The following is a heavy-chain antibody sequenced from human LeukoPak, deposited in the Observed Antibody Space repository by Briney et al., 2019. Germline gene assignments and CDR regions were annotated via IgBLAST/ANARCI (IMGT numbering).Heavy chain of an antibody. CDR3: ARARVASHPFYYYAMDV. J-gene: IGHJ6*02. CDR1: GFTFTSYV. V-gene: IGHV1-18*01. D-gene: IGHD5-12*01. CDR2: ISAYVGHT. Sequence: ASVKVSCKASGFTFTSYVFTWVRQAPGQGLEWMGWISAYVGHTDYAQKLQGRVTLTTDTSTSTAYMELRSLRSDYTDAYFCARARVASHPFYYYAMDVWGQGTTVTVSS.